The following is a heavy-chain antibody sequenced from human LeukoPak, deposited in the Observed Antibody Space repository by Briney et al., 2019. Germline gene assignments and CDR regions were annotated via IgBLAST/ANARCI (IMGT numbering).Heavy chain of an antibody. CDR1: GGSISNSSYY. J-gene: IGHJ3*02. CDR2: IYYSGST. V-gene: IGHV4-39*07. CDR3: ARDRAAFDI. Sequence: SETLSLTCTVSGGSISNSSYYWGWIRQPPGKGLEWIGSIYYSGSTYYNPSLKSRVTISVDTSKNQFSLKLSSVTAADTAVYYCARDRAAFDIWGQGTMVTVSS. D-gene: IGHD3-10*01.